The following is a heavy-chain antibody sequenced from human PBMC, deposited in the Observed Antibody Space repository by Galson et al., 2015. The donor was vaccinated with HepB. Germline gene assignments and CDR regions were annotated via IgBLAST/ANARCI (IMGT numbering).Heavy chain of an antibody. Sequence: SLRLSCAASGFSFTRYAMTWVRQAPGEGLEWVSSITSSGGNSYYTDSVKGRFTVSRDNSKNTLLLQFNSLRAEDTAMYFCAKDGIMVANNPYHFHYWGQGTLVTVSS. CDR2: ITSSGGNS. CDR3: AKDGIMVANNPYHFHY. D-gene: IGHD2-15*01. J-gene: IGHJ4*02. CDR1: GFSFTRYA. V-gene: IGHV3-23*01.